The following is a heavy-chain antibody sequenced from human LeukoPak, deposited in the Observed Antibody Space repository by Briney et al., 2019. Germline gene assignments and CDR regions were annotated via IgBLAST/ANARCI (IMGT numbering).Heavy chain of an antibody. CDR3: AKDRDMITFGGA. CDR2: ISGSGGST. V-gene: IGHV3-23*01. CDR1: GFTLSSYA. J-gene: IGHJ5*02. D-gene: IGHD3-16*01. Sequence: GGSLRLSCAASGFTLSSYAMSWVRQAPGKGLEWVSAISGSGGSTYYADSVKGRFTISRDNSKNTLYLQMNSLRAEDTAVYYCAKDRDMITFGGAWGQGTLVTVSS.